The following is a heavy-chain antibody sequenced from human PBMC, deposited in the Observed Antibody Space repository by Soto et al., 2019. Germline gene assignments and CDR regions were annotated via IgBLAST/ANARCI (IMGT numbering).Heavy chain of an antibody. D-gene: IGHD3-16*01. V-gene: IGHV4-59*01. CDR2: IYYSGST. Sequence: PSETLSLTGTVSGGSISSYYWSWIRQPPGKGLEWIGYIYYSGSTNYNPSLKSRVTISVDTSKNQFSLKLSSVTAADTAVYYCARGDGFGWFYYFDYWGQGTLVTVSS. CDR1: GGSISSYY. J-gene: IGHJ4*02. CDR3: ARGDGFGWFYYFDY.